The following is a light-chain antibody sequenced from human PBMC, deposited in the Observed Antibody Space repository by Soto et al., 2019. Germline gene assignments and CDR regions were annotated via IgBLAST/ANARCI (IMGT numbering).Light chain of an antibody. CDR2: EAS. Sequence: IQLTQSPSSLSAFVGDRVTISCRASQGTSSHLARYQQKPGKAPKLLIYEASTLQSGVPPRFSGTGSATDFTLTIISLQPEDSATYYCQHLNSYPITFGQGTRLEIK. J-gene: IGKJ5*01. CDR3: QHLNSYPIT. CDR1: QGTSSH. V-gene: IGKV1-9*01.